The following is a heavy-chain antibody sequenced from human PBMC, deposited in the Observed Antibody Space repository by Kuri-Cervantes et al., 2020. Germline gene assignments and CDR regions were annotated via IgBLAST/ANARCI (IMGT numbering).Heavy chain of an antibody. Sequence: GGSLRLSCAASGFTFDDYAMHWVRQAPGKGLEWVSGISWNSGSIGYADSVKGRFTISRDNAKNSLYLQMNSLRAEDTAFYYCAKRGPGYYFDYWGQGTLVTVSS. CDR2: ISWNSGSI. CDR1: GFTFDDYA. CDR3: AKRGPGYYFDY. V-gene: IGHV3-9*01. J-gene: IGHJ4*02. D-gene: IGHD3-10*01.